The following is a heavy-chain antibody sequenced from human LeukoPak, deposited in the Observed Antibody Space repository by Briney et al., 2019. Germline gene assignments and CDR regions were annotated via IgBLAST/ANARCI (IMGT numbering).Heavy chain of an antibody. J-gene: IGHJ4*02. V-gene: IGHV1-2*02. CDR3: ARVSLRQQLVRY. CDR1: GYTFTGYY. D-gene: IGHD6-13*01. CDR2: INPNSGGT. Sequence: ASVKVPCKASGYTFTGYYMHWVRQAPGQGLEWMGWINPNSGGTNYAQKFQGRVTMTRDTSISTAYMELSRLRSDDTAVYYCARVSLRQQLVRYWGQGTLVTVSS.